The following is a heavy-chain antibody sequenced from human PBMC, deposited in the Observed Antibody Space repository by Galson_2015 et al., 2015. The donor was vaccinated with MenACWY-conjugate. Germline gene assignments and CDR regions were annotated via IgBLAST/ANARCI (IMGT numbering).Heavy chain of an antibody. J-gene: IGHJ4*02. Sequence: WVSRINSDGSSTSYADSVKGRFTISRDNAKNTLYLQMNSLRAEDTAVYYCAGGTEMATAPLDYWGQGTLVTVSS. D-gene: IGHD5-24*01. CDR3: AGGTEMATAPLDY. CDR2: INSDGSST. V-gene: IGHV3-74*01.